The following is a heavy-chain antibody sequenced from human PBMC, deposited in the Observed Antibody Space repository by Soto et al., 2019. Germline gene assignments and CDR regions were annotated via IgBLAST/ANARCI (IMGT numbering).Heavy chain of an antibody. CDR3: AREDPYGDYEVGWFDP. V-gene: IGHV1-69*01. J-gene: IGHJ5*02. CDR1: AGTFSSYA. Sequence: QVQLVQSGAEVKKPGTSVKVSCKASAGTFSSYAISWVRQAPGQGLEWMGGIIPIFGTANYAQKFQGRVTITADESTSTAYMELSSLRSEDTAVYYCAREDPYGDYEVGWFDPWGQGTLVTVSS. CDR2: IIPIFGTA. D-gene: IGHD4-17*01.